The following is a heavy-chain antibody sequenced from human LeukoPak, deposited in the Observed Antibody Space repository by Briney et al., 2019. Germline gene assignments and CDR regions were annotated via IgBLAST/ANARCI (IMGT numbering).Heavy chain of an antibody. CDR1: GFTFSSYA. D-gene: IGHD6-13*01. Sequence: GGSLRLSCAASGFTFSSYAMSWVRQAPGKGLEWVSAISGSGGSTYYADSVKGRFTISRDNSKNTLYLQMNSRRAEDTAVYYCARDIRLRAAAGDDYWGPGTLVTVSS. CDR3: ARDIRLRAAAGDDY. CDR2: ISGSGGST. J-gene: IGHJ4*02. V-gene: IGHV3-23*01.